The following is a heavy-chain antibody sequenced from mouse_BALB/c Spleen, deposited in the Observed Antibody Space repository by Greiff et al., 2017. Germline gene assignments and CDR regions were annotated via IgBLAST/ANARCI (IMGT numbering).Heavy chain of an antibody. V-gene: IGHV5-6*02. Sequence: DVMLVESGGDLVKPGGSLKLSCAASGFTFSSYGMSWVRQTPDKRLEWVATISSGGSYTYYPDSVKGRFTISRDNAKNTLYLQMSSLKSEDTAMYYCARRYYDYDDAMDYWGQGTSVTVSS. CDR2: ISSGGSYT. CDR1: GFTFSSYG. D-gene: IGHD2-4*01. J-gene: IGHJ4*01. CDR3: ARRYYDYDDAMDY.